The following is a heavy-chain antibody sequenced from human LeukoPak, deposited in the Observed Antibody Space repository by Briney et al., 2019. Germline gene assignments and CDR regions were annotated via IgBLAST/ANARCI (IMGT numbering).Heavy chain of an antibody. CDR2: IIPILGIA. CDR1: GGTFSSYA. D-gene: IGHD6-6*01. CDR3: ARPGGPGSSIAARPLDY. V-gene: IGHV1-69*04. Sequence: SVKVSCKASGGTFSSYAISWVRQAPGQGLEWMGRIIPILGIAHYAQEFQGRVTITADKSTSTAYMELSSLRSEDTAVYYCARPGGPGSSIAARPLDYWGQGTLVTVSS. J-gene: IGHJ4*02.